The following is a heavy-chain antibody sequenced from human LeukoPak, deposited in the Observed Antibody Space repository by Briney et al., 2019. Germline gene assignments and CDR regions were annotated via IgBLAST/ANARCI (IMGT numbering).Heavy chain of an antibody. CDR1: GYTFTGYY. D-gene: IGHD3-10*01. V-gene: IGHV1-2*02. CDR2: INPNSGGT. CDR3: AREQGLWFGELSVWFDP. J-gene: IGHJ5*02. Sequence: ASVKVSCKASGYTFTGYYMHWVRQAPGQGLEWMGWINPNSGGTNYAQKFQGRVTMTRNTSTSTAYMELSSLRSEDTAVYYCAREQGLWFGELSVWFDPWGQGTLVTVSS.